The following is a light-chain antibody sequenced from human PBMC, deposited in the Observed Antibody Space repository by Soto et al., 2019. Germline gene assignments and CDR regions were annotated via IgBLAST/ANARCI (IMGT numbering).Light chain of an antibody. J-gene: IGLJ1*01. CDR3: SSYTSSSTLLYV. Sequence: QSALTQPASVSGSPGQSITISCTGTSSDVGGYNYVSWYQQHPGKAPKLMIYDVSNRPSGVSNRFSGSKSGNTASLTISGRQAEDDADYYCSSYTSSSTLLYVFGTGTKLTVL. CDR1: SSDVGGYNY. V-gene: IGLV2-14*01. CDR2: DVS.